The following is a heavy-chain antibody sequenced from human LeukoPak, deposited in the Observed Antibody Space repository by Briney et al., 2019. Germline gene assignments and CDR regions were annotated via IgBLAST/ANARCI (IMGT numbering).Heavy chain of an antibody. D-gene: IGHD2-15*01. Sequence: GGSLRLSCAASGFTFSNYAMSWVRQAPGKGLEWVSAISSGGGSTYYADSVKGRFTISRDNSKNSLYLQMNSLRAEDTAVYYCAREGGYFDYWGQGTLVTVSS. CDR2: ISSGGGST. J-gene: IGHJ4*02. CDR3: AREGGYFDY. V-gene: IGHV3-23*01. CDR1: GFTFSNYA.